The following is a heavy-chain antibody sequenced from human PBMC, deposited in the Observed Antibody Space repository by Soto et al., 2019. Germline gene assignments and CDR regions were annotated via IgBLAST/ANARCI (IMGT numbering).Heavy chain of an antibody. CDR1: GFTFINYA. CDR3: ARKILGSTTRPDYWYFDL. V-gene: IGHV3-23*01. J-gene: IGHJ2*01. D-gene: IGHD7-27*01. CDR2: ISGGGDAA. Sequence: EVQLLESGGGLVQPGGSLRLSCAGSGFTFINYAMNWVRQAPGKGLEWVSSISGGGDAAFFGDSVRGRFTISRDNYKNTVTLKMNSLGVGDTAVYYCARKILGSTTRPDYWYFDLWGRGTLVTVSS.